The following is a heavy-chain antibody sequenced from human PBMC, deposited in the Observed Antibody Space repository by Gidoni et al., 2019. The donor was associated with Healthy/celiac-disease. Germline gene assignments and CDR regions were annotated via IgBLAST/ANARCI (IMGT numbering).Heavy chain of an antibody. CDR2: ISYDGSNK. D-gene: IGHD4-17*01. V-gene: IGHV3-30-3*01. CDR3: ARDGPSDYYAFDI. Sequence: QVQLVESGGGVVQPGRSLRLSCAASGFTFSRYAMHWVRQAPGKGLEWVAVISYDGSNKYYADSVKGRFTISRDNSKNTLYLQMNSLRAEDTAVYYCARDGPSDYYAFDIWGQGTMVTVSS. CDR1: GFTFSRYA. J-gene: IGHJ3*02.